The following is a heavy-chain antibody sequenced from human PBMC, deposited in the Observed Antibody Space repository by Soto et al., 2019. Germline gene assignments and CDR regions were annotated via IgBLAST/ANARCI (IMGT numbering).Heavy chain of an antibody. V-gene: IGHV1-69*15. CDR1: GGSFNSYS. J-gene: IGHJ4*02. CDR3: AREWANSSGYPLDI. CDR2: VIPIFGTP. D-gene: IGHD3-22*01. Sequence: QVQLVQSGAEVKKPGSSVKVSCKPSGGSFNSYSMSWVRQAPGQGLEWMGNVIPIFGTPTYAQTFKGRVSISADLSTNTVYMELTSLKFEDTAVYFCAREWANSSGYPLDIWGPGTLVAVSS.